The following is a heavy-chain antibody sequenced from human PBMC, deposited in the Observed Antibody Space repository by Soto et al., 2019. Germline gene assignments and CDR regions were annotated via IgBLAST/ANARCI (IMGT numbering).Heavy chain of an antibody. D-gene: IGHD6-19*01. Sequence: QVQQHQWGAGLLKPSETLSLTCAVSSEYLGSYYWNWIRQSPGKGLEWIGEINHAGKNNYSPSLKSRGNMSIDMSKNLVSLKLTSVTAADTAVYYCARGGSSDWQVALDIWGQGTMVTVSS. CDR3: ARGGSSDWQVALDI. V-gene: IGHV4-34*01. CDR2: INHAGKN. CDR1: SEYLGSYY. J-gene: IGHJ3*02.